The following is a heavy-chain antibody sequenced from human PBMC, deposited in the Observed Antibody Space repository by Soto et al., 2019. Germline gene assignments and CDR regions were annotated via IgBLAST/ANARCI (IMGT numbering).Heavy chain of an antibody. D-gene: IGHD2-21*02. Sequence: QLQLQESGSGLVKPSQTLSLTCAVSGGSISSGGYYWSWIRQPPGKGLEWIGYMYHSGSTYYNPSLKSRFNISIDMTKNPFSLELTAVTYGARSLYSSATAPDYWGQGTLVTVSS. CDR3: ATAPDY. CDR1: GGSISSGGYY. J-gene: IGHJ4*02. V-gene: IGHV4-30-2*01. CDR2: MYHSGST.